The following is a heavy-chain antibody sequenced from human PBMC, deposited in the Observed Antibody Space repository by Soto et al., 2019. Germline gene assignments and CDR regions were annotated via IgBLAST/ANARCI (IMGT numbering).Heavy chain of an antibody. V-gene: IGHV3-23*01. CDR1: GFTLGSFG. CDR3: GKALADPPFQYFEF. CDR2: FIESGGNA. Sequence: GGSRRLSCAASGFTLGSFGMIWFRHVPGSGLEWVSFIESGGNAYYAGSVMGRFSISRESFKNTLYLQMVSVTAEDTALYYCGKALADPPFQYFEFWGQGALVAVSS. J-gene: IGHJ4*02.